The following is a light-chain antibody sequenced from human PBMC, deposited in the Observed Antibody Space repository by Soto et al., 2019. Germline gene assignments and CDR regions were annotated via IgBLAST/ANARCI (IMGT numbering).Light chain of an antibody. Sequence: DFPLTQSPSFLSASVGDRVTITCRASQDISRYLAWYQQKAGKAPKLLIYAASTLQKGVPSRFSGSGSGTEFTLTISSLQPDDFATYYCQQLNTYPLFTFGPGTEVDI. CDR3: QQLNTYPLFT. CDR1: QDISRY. J-gene: IGKJ3*01. CDR2: AAS. V-gene: IGKV1-9*01.